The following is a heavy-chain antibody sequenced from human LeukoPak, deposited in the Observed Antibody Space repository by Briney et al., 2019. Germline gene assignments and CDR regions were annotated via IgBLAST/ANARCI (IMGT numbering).Heavy chain of an antibody. J-gene: IGHJ4*02. D-gene: IGHD6-13*01. V-gene: IGHV4-34*01. Sequence: PSETLSLTCAVYGGSFSGYYWSWIRQPPGKGLEWIGEINHSGSTNYSPSLKSRVTISVDTSKNQFSLKLSSVTAADTAVYYCARRTYSSSWCRVDYWGQGTLVTVSS. CDR2: INHSGST. CDR3: ARRTYSSSWCRVDY. CDR1: GGSFSGYY.